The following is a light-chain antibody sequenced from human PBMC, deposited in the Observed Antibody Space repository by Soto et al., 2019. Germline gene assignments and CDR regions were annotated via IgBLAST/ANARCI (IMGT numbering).Light chain of an antibody. CDR1: SSDVGAYHY. CDR3: SSYRGTSVV. V-gene: IGLV2-14*01. CDR2: DVT. Sequence: QSALTQPASVSGSPGQSITISCTGTSSDVGAYHYVSWYQQHPGKAPKVMIYDVTNRPSGVSNRFSGSKSGNTASLTISGLQAEDEADYYCSSYRGTSVVFGGGTKVTV. J-gene: IGLJ2*01.